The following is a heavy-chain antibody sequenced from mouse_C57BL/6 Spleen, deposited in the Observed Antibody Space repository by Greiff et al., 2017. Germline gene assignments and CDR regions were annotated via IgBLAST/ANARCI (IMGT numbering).Heavy chain of an antibody. V-gene: IGHV1-67*01. Sequence: QVQLKQSGPELVRPGVSVKLSCKGSGYTFTDYAMHWVKQSPAKSLEWIGVISTYYGDASYNQKFKDKATMTVDKSSSTAYMELARLTSEDPDLDSYLGYFDVWGTGATVTVSS. CDR1: GYTFTDYA. CDR2: ISTYYGDA. J-gene: IGHJ1*03. CDR3: LGYFDV. D-gene: IGHD2-12*01.